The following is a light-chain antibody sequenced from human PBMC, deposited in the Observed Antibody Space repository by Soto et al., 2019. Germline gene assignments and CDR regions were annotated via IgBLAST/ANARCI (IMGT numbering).Light chain of an antibody. CDR3: HQYESSRT. Sequence: EIMLTQSPGTLSLSPGERASLSCRASQTVSSRFLAWYQQKPGQAPRVLLYGASTRATGIPDRFSGSGSGTDFTLTISRLEPEDFAVYFCHQYESSRTFGQGTKVEMK. CDR1: QTVSSRF. J-gene: IGKJ1*01. CDR2: GAS. V-gene: IGKV3-20*01.